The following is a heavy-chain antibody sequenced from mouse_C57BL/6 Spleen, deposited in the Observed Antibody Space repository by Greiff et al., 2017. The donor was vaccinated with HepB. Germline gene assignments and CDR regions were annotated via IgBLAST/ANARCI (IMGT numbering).Heavy chain of an antibody. D-gene: IGHD4-1*01. J-gene: IGHJ2*01. CDR3: TTHWEGY. Sequence: EVKLLESGAELVRPGASVKLSCTASGFNIKDDYMHWVKQRPEQGLEWIGWIDPENGDTEYASKFQGKATITADTSSNTAYLQLSSLTSEDTAVYYCTTHWEGYWAQGTTLTVSS. CDR1: GFNIKDDY. V-gene: IGHV14-4*01. CDR2: IDPENGDT.